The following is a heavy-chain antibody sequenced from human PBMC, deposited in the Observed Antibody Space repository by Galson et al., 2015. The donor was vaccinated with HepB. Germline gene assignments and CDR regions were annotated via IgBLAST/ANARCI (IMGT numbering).Heavy chain of an antibody. V-gene: IGHV1-69*13. J-gene: IGHJ4*02. CDR2: IIPIFGTA. CDR1: GGTFSSYA. CDR3: ETYYYDSSGYLALEFDY. D-gene: IGHD3-22*01. Sequence: SVKVSCKASGGTFSSYAISWVRQAPGQGLEWMGGIIPIFGTANYAQKFQGRVTITADESTSTAYMELSSLRSEDTAVYYCETYYYDSSGYLALEFDYWGQGTLVTVSS.